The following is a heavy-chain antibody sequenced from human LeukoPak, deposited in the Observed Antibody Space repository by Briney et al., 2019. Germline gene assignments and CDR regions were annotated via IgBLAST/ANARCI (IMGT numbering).Heavy chain of an antibody. J-gene: IGHJ6*02. CDR3: AKALATRHMDV. V-gene: IGHV3-33*06. Sequence: GGSLRLSCAASGFTFSSYGMHWVRQAPGKGLEWVAVIWYDGSNKYYADSVKGRFTISRDNSKNTLYLQMNSLRAEDTAVYYCAKALATRHMDVWGQGTTVTVSS. CDR1: GFTFSSYG. CDR2: IWYDGSNK.